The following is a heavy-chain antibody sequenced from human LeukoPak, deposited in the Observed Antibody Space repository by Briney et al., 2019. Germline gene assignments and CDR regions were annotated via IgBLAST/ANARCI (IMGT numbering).Heavy chain of an antibody. Sequence: PGGSLRLSCAASGFTFSSYSMNLVRQAPGKGLEWVSSISSSSSYIYYADSVKGRFTISRDNAKNSLYLQMNSLRAEDTAVYYCARDRDISWAFDIWGQGTMVTVSS. CDR1: GFTFSSYS. D-gene: IGHD2/OR15-2a*01. CDR2: ISSSSSYI. V-gene: IGHV3-21*01. CDR3: ARDRDISWAFDI. J-gene: IGHJ3*02.